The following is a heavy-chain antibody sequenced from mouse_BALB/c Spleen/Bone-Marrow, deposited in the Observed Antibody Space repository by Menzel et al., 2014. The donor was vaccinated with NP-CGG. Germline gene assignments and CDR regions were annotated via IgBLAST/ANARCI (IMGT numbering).Heavy chain of an antibody. CDR1: GFSITSGYG. D-gene: IGHD1-1*01. V-gene: IGHV3-1*02. CDR3: TRETAVVADFDY. Sequence: EVKLMESGPNLVKPSQSLSLPCTVTGFSITSGYGWHWIRQFPENKLEWMGYIHYSGYTDYNPSPKSRISITRDTSKNQFFLQLNSVTTEDTATYYCTRETAVVADFDYWGQGTTLTVSS. CDR2: IHYSGYT. J-gene: IGHJ2*01.